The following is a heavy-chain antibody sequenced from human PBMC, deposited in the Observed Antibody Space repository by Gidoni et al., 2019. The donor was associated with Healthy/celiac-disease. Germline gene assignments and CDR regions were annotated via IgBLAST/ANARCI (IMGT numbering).Heavy chain of an antibody. CDR3: ARHRYGIAVAAFDY. CDR1: GGCISSYY. V-gene: IGHV4-59*08. Sequence: QVQLQESGPGLVKPSENLSLTCTVSGGCISSYYWSWIRQPPGKGLEWIGYIYYSGSTNYNPSLKSRVTISVDTSKNQFSLKLSSVTAADTAVYYCARHRYGIAVAAFDYWGQGTLVTVSS. D-gene: IGHD6-19*01. CDR2: IYYSGST. J-gene: IGHJ4*02.